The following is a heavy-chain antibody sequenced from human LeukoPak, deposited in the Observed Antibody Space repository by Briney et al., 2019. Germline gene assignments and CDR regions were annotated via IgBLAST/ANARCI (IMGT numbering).Heavy chain of an antibody. CDR1: GGSISSYY. V-gene: IGHV4-59*01. CDR3: ARLHSSGYYLDY. CDR2: IYYSGST. D-gene: IGHD3-22*01. J-gene: IGHJ4*02. Sequence: SETLSLTCTVSGGSISSYYWSWIRQPPGKGLEWIGYIYYSGSTNYNPSLKSRVTISVDTSKNQFSLKLSSVTAADTAVYYCARLHSSGYYLDYWGQGTLVTVSS.